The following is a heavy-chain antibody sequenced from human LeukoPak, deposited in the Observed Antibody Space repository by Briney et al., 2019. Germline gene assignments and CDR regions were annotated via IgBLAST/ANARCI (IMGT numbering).Heavy chain of an antibody. CDR1: GFAFSTYA. D-gene: IGHD6-13*01. V-gene: IGHV3-33*08. CDR2: IWYDGSNK. J-gene: IGHJ4*02. Sequence: GGSLRLSCAASGFAFSTYAMSWVRQAPGKGLEWVAVIWYDGSNKYYADSVKGQFTISRDNSKNTLYLQMNSLRAEDTAVYYCAMNIAAAGTVFDYWGQGTLVTVSS. CDR3: AMNIAAAGTVFDY.